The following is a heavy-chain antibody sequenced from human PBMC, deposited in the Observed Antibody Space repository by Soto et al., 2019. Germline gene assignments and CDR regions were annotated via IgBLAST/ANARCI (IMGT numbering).Heavy chain of an antibody. CDR3: ARVGLLWFGELFAFDY. CDR2: INAGNGNT. D-gene: IGHD3-10*01. Sequence: ASVKVSCKASGYTFTSDAMHWVRQAPGQRLEWMGWINAGNGNTKYSQKFQGRVTITRDTSASTAYMELSSLRSEDTAVYYCARVGLLWFGELFAFDYWGQGTLVTVSS. CDR1: GYTFTSDA. J-gene: IGHJ4*02. V-gene: IGHV1-3*01.